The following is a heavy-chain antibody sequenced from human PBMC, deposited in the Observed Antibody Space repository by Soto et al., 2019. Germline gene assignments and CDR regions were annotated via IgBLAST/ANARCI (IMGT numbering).Heavy chain of an antibody. CDR2: INAGNGNT. J-gene: IGHJ6*02. D-gene: IGHD3-3*01. CDR3: ARWGRGRFLEWSTLRGYYYYGMDV. Sequence: ASVKVSCKASGYAFTNFAIHWVRQAPGQRLEWMGWINAGNGNTKYSQRFQARVTITRDTSASTAYMEMSRLRSEGTAVYYCARWGRGRFLEWSTLRGYYYYGMDVWGQGTTVTVSS. CDR1: GYAFTNFA. V-gene: IGHV1-3*01.